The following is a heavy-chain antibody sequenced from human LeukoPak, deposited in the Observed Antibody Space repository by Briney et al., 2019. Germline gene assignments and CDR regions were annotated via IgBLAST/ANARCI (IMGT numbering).Heavy chain of an antibody. Sequence: SETLSLTCTVSGGSISSYYWSWIRQPAGKGLEWIGRIYTSGSTNYNPSLKSRVTMSVDTSKNQFSLKLSSMTAADTAVYYCASGQLWSSFDYWGQGTLVTVSS. J-gene: IGHJ4*02. D-gene: IGHD5-18*01. V-gene: IGHV4-4*07. CDR1: GGSISSYY. CDR2: IYTSGST. CDR3: ASGQLWSSFDY.